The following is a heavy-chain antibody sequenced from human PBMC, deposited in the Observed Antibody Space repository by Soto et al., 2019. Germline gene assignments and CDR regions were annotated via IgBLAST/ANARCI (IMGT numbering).Heavy chain of an antibody. CDR1: GFTFSSYG. D-gene: IGHD1-26*01. V-gene: IGHV3-30*18. J-gene: IGHJ4*02. CDR2: ISYDGSNK. Sequence: QVQLVESGGGVVQPGRSLRLSCAASGFTFSSYGMHWVRQAPGKRLEWVAVISYDGSNKYYADSVKGRFTISRDNSKNTLYLQMNSLRAEDTAVYYCAKIGVGATRNYFDYWGQGTLVTVSS. CDR3: AKIGVGATRNYFDY.